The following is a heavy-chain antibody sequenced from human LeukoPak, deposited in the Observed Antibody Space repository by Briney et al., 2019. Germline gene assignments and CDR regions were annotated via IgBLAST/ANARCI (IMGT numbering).Heavy chain of an antibody. CDR2: ISAYNGDT. J-gene: IGHJ4*02. D-gene: IGHD4-23*01. Sequence: ASVKVSCKASGYTFLNYGISWVRQAPGQGLEWMGWISAYNGDTKYALNLQGRVTMTTDTSTSTAYMELRSLSSDDTALYYCARQLRWDQYYFDYWGQGTLVTVSS. V-gene: IGHV1-18*01. CDR1: GYTFLNYG. CDR3: ARQLRWDQYYFDY.